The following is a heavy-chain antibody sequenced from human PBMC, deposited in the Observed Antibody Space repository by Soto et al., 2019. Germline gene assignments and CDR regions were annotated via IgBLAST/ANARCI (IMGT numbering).Heavy chain of an antibody. CDR2: INPSAGSP. J-gene: IGHJ4*02. CDR3: ARASSTYYYESSGYLDY. D-gene: IGHD3-22*01. V-gene: IGHV1-46*03. CDR1: EYTFTTYY. Sequence: ASVKVSCKASEYTFTTYYIHWVRQAPGQGLEWVGIINPSAGSPSYAQKFQGRVTMTRDTSTSTVYMELSSLRSEDTAVYYCARASSTYYYESSGYLDYWGQGTRVTVSS.